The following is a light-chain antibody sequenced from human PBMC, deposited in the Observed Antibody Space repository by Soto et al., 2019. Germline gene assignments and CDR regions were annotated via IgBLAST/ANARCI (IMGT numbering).Light chain of an antibody. J-gene: IGKJ1*01. Sequence: VLTQSTATLAVSPGEVSTLSCWASQSVTSNLAWYQQKRGQAPRLLIYGASNRATGIPDRFSGSGSGTDFTLTISRLEPEDFAVYYCQQYCISGTFGQVAKVDIK. CDR3: QQYCISGT. CDR2: GAS. V-gene: IGKV3-20*01. CDR1: QSVTSN.